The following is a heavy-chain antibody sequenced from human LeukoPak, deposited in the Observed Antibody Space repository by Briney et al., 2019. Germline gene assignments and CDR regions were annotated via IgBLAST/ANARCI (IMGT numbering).Heavy chain of an antibody. D-gene: IGHD6-19*01. Sequence: GGSLRLSCAASGFTFSGYSMNWVRQAPGKGLEWVSSISSSSSYIYYADSVKGRFTISRDNAKNSLYLQMNSLRAEDTAVYYCARDSGSSSIAVADLDYWGQGTLVTVSS. J-gene: IGHJ4*02. CDR2: ISSSSSYI. CDR1: GFTFSGYS. V-gene: IGHV3-21*01. CDR3: ARDSGSSSIAVADLDY.